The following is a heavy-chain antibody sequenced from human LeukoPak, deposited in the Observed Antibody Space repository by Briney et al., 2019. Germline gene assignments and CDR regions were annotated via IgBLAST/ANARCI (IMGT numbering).Heavy chain of an antibody. CDR3: ARDSGYFDY. CDR1: GFTLSSYA. Sequence: PGGSLRLSCAASGFTLSSYAMHWVRQAPGKGLEWVAVISYDGSNKYYADSVKGRFTISRDNSKNTLYLQMNSLRVEDTAVYYCARDSGYFDYWGQGTLVTVSS. V-gene: IGHV3-30-3*01. CDR2: ISYDGSNK. J-gene: IGHJ4*02. D-gene: IGHD3-10*01.